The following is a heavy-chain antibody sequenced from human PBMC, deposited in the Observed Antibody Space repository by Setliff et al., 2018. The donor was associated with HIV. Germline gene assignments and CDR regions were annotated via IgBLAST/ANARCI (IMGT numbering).Heavy chain of an antibody. CDR2: IYSSGST. CDR3: ARRMAAGTFDY. Sequence: PSETLSLTCTVSGGSINSYYWSWIRQPAGKGLEWIGRIYSSGSTNYNPSLKSRVTMSVDTSKNQISLKLSSVTAADTAMYYCARRMAAGTFDYWGQGVLVTVSS. V-gene: IGHV4-4*07. J-gene: IGHJ4*02. CDR1: GGSINSYY. D-gene: IGHD6-13*01.